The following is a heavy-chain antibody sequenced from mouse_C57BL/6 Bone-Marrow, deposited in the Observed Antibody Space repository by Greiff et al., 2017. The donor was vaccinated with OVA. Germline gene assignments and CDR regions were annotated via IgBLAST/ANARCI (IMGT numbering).Heavy chain of an antibody. Sequence: QVQLKQSGPGLVQPSQSLSITCTVSGFSLTSYGVHWVRQSPGKGLEWLGVIWSGGSTDYTAAFISRLSISKDNSKSQVFIKRNSLQADDTAIYYCARKYAYYYGSSPYAMDYWGQGTSVTVSS. J-gene: IGHJ4*01. CDR2: IWSGGST. CDR3: ARKYAYYYGSSPYAMDY. CDR1: GFSLTSYG. D-gene: IGHD1-1*01. V-gene: IGHV2-2*01.